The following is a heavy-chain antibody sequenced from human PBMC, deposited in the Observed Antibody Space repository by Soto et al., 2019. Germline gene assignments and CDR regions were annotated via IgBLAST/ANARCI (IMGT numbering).Heavy chain of an antibody. Sequence: PVGSLRLSCAASGFTFSSYWMSWVRQAPGKGLEWVANIKQDGSEKYYVDSVKGRFTISRDNAKNSLYLQMNSLRAEDTAVYYCARIITIFGVALYGMDVWGQGTTVTVSS. V-gene: IGHV3-7*01. CDR2: IKQDGSEK. CDR3: ARIITIFGVALYGMDV. D-gene: IGHD3-3*01. J-gene: IGHJ6*02. CDR1: GFTFSSYW.